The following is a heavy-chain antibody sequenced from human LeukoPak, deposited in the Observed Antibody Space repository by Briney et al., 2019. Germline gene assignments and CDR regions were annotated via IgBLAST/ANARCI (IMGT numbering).Heavy chain of an antibody. V-gene: IGHV1-2*06. CDR3: ARGSYVWGSYRDDY. CDR2: INPNSGGT. J-gene: IGHJ4*02. D-gene: IGHD3-16*02. CDR1: GYTFTGYY. Sequence: GASVKLSCKASGYTFTGYYMHWVRQAPGQGLEWMGRINPNSGGTNYAQKFQGRVTMTRDTSISTAYMELSRLRSDDTAVYYCARGSYVWGSYRDDYWGQGTLVTVSS.